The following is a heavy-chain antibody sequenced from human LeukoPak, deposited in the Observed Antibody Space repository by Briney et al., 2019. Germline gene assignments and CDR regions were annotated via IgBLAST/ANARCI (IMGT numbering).Heavy chain of an antibody. CDR2: ISISSNYI. CDR3: AREGSFYDILTGCFDY. J-gene: IGHJ4*02. Sequence: GGSLRLSCAASGFTFSRYSMNWVRQAPGKGLEWVSSISISSNYIYYPDSLKGRFTISRDNAKNSLYLQMNSLRAEDTAVYYCAREGSFYDILTGCFDYWGQGTLVTVSS. V-gene: IGHV3-21*01. D-gene: IGHD3-9*01. CDR1: GFTFSRYS.